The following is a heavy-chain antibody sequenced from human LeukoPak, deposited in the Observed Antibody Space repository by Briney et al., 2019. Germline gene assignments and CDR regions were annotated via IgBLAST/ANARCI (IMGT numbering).Heavy chain of an antibody. V-gene: IGHV5-51*01. CDR2: VYPGDSDT. CDR3: ARGAGGHYHYYYMDV. J-gene: IGHJ6*03. CDR1: EYSFTNYW. D-gene: IGHD3-16*01. Sequence: GESLKTSCKASEYSFTNYWIGWVRQTPGKGLEWMGVVYPGDSDTRYSPPFQGQITISADKSINTAYLQWSSLKASDTAMYYCARGAGGHYHYYYMDVWGKGTAVTVSS.